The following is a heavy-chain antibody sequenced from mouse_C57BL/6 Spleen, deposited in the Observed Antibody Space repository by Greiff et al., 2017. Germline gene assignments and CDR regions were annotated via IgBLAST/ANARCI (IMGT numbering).Heavy chain of an antibody. V-gene: IGHV14-1*01. CDR3: TTSTTVVEGDYFDY. J-gene: IGHJ2*01. CDR2: IDPGDGDT. Sequence: VQLQQSGAELVRPGASVKLSCTASGFNIKDYYMHWVKQRPEQGLEWIGRIDPGDGDTEYAPKVLGKATMTADTSSNTAYLQLSSLTSEDTAVYYCTTSTTVVEGDYFDYWGQGTTLTVSS. CDR1: GFNIKDYY. D-gene: IGHD1-1*01.